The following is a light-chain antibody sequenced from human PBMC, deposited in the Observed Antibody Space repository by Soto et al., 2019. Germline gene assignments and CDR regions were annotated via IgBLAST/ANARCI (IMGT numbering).Light chain of an antibody. CDR2: GAS. V-gene: IGKV3-20*01. CDR1: QSVSSSY. Sequence: EVVLKQSPGTLSLYPGERATLSCRASQSVSSSYLAWYQQKPGQAPRLLIYGASSRATGIPDRFSGSGSGTDFTLTISRLEPEDFAVYYCQQYGSSPPITFCQGTRLEI. CDR3: QQYGSSPPIT. J-gene: IGKJ5*01.